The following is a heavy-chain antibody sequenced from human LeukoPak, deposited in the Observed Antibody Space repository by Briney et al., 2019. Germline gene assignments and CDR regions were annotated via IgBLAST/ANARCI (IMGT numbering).Heavy chain of an antibody. D-gene: IGHD7-27*01. CDR1: GGSISSHY. CDR2: IYYSGST. V-gene: IGHV4-59*11. J-gene: IGHJ5*02. Sequence: SETLSLTCTVSGGSISSHYWSWIRQPPGKGLEWIGYIYYSGSTNYNPSLKSRVTISVDTSKNQFSLKLSSVTAADTAVYYCARVLGLGMINWFDPWGQGTWSPSPQ. CDR3: ARVLGLGMINWFDP.